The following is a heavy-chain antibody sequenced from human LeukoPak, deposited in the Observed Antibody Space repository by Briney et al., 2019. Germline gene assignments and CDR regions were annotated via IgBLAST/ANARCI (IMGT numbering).Heavy chain of an antibody. CDR2: INPSGGST. V-gene: IGHV1-46*01. J-gene: IGHJ5*02. CDR3: ARSDIVNWFDP. D-gene: IGHD2-15*01. CDR1: GYTFSSYA. Sequence: ASVKVSCKASGYTFSSYAMNWVRQAPGQGLEWMGIINPSGGSTSYAQKFQGRVTMTRDTSTSTVYMELSSLRSEDTAVYYCARSDIVNWFDPWGQGTLVTVSS.